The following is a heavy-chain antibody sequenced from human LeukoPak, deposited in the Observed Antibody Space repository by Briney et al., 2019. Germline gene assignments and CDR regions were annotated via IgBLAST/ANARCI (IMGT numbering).Heavy chain of an antibody. CDR3: ARDLEGGYSYGFHY. CDR2: IYYSGST. Sequence: ESGPTLVKPTQPLTLTCAFSGFSLSTRGVGVGWIRQPPGKGLEWIGYIYYSGSTNYNPSLKSRVTISVDTSKNQFSLKLSSVTAADTAVYYCARDLEGGYSYGFHYWGQGTLVTVSS. V-gene: IGHV4-61*08. CDR1: GFSLSTRGVG. J-gene: IGHJ4*02. D-gene: IGHD5-18*01.